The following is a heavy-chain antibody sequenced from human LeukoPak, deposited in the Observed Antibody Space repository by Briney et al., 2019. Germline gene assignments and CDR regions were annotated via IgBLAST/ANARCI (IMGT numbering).Heavy chain of an antibody. V-gene: IGHV3-30*09. J-gene: IGHJ4*02. CDR1: GFTFNTYA. CDR3: ARDTNWGSTHY. D-gene: IGHD7-27*01. CDR2: ISHDGSNK. Sequence: GGSLRLSCAASGFTFNTYAMHWVRQAPGKGLEWVAVISHDGSNKYYADSVKGRFAISRDNSKNTLYLQMSSLRDEDTAMFYCARDTNWGSTHYWGQGTLVTVSS.